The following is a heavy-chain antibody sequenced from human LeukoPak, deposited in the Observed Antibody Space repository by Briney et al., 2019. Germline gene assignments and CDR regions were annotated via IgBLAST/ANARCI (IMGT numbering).Heavy chain of an antibody. Sequence: SETLSLTCTVSGGSISDSSYYWVWIRQSPERGLEWIGNISYSGRTNYNEALKSRVTINIDKSKNQFYVRLKSVSAADTAVYYCXXRNALAXYGDFXXXXWGQXXXXTVX. D-gene: IGHD4-17*01. CDR3: XXRNALAXYGDFXXXX. CDR2: ISYSGRT. J-gene: IGHJ4*02. CDR1: GGSISDSSYY. V-gene: IGHV4-39*01.